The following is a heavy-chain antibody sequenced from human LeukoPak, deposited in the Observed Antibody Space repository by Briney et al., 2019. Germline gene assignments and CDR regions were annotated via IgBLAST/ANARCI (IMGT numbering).Heavy chain of an antibody. Sequence: GGSLRLSCAASGFIVSTNYMSWVRQAPGKGLEWVSVIYSGGTTYYADSVKGRFTISRDNSKNTLYLQMNSLRAEDTAVYYCAKPTLYGSSWYFFDYWGQGTLVTVSS. CDR2: IYSGGTT. D-gene: IGHD6-13*01. CDR1: GFIVSTNY. J-gene: IGHJ4*02. V-gene: IGHV3-53*05. CDR3: AKPTLYGSSWYFFDY.